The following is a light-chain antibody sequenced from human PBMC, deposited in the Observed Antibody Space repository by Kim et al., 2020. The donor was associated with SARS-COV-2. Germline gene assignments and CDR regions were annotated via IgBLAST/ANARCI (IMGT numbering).Light chain of an antibody. J-gene: IGKJ4*01. Sequence: WSPGERATLSCRASQSVSSYLAWYQQKPGQAPRLLIYDAFNRATGIPARFSGSGSGTDFTLTISSLEPEDFAVYYCQQRSNWPLTFGGGTKVDIK. CDR2: DAF. V-gene: IGKV3-11*01. CDR1: QSVSSY. CDR3: QQRSNWPLT.